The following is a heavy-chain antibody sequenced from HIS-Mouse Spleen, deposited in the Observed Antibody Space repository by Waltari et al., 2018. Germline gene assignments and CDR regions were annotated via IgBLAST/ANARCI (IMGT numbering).Heavy chain of an antibody. Sequence: QLQLQESGPGLVKPSEPLSLTGTVSVGSISSSSYYCGWIRQPPGKGLEWIGSIYYSGSTYYNPSLKSRVTISVDTSKNQFSLKLSSVTAADTAVYYCAREIPYSSSWYDWYFDLWGRGTLVTVSS. CDR2: IYYSGST. CDR1: VGSISSSSYY. J-gene: IGHJ2*01. V-gene: IGHV4-39*07. CDR3: AREIPYSSSWYDWYFDL. D-gene: IGHD6-13*01.